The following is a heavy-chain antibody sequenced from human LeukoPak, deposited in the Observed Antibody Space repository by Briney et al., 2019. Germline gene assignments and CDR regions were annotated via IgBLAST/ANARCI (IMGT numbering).Heavy chain of an antibody. Sequence: GGSLRLSCIVSGFTFSSSWMHWVRQAPGKGLVWVSRMNNDGSISTYADSVKGRFIISRDNAKNTLYLQMNSLRAEDTAVYYCAKSGTAVAGPGYMDVWGKGTTVTVSS. V-gene: IGHV3-74*03. CDR1: GFTFSSSW. CDR2: MNNDGSIS. D-gene: IGHD6-19*01. J-gene: IGHJ6*03. CDR3: AKSGTAVAGPGYMDV.